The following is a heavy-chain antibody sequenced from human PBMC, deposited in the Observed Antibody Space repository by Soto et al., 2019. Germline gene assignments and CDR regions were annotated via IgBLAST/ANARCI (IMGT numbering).Heavy chain of an antibody. CDR2: IWYDGSNK. Sequence: GGSLRLSCAASGFTFSSYGMHWVRQAPGKGLEWVAVIWYDGSNKYYADSVKGRFTISRDNSKNTLYLQMNRLRVEDTAVYFCAKGLALMADHWGQGTPVTVSS. D-gene: IGHD2-21*01. V-gene: IGHV3-30*02. CDR1: GFTFSSYG. J-gene: IGHJ4*02. CDR3: AKGLALMADH.